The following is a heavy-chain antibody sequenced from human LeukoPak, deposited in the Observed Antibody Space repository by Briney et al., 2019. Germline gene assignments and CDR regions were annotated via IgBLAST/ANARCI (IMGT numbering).Heavy chain of an antibody. CDR1: GFTFSSYG. CDR3: AKDHRRYCSGGSCYSNWFDP. Sequence: GGSLRLSCAASGFTFSSYGMHWVRQAPGKGLEWVAVISYDGGNKYYADSVKGRFTISRDNSKNTLYLQMNSLRAEDTAVYYCAKDHRRYCSGGSCYSNWFDPWGQGTLVTVSS. V-gene: IGHV3-30*18. J-gene: IGHJ5*02. CDR2: ISYDGGNK. D-gene: IGHD2-15*01.